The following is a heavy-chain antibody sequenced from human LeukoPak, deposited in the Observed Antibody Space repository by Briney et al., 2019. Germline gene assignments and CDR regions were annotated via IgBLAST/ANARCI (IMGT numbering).Heavy chain of an antibody. J-gene: IGHJ4*02. CDR1: GFTFSSYS. Sequence: GGSLRLSCVASGFTFSSYSMNWVRQAPGKGLEWVSYISSSSSTIYYADSVKGRFTISRDNAKNSLYLQMNSLRAEDTAVYYCARDDYVWGSYRSASYWGQGTLVTVSS. V-gene: IGHV3-48*04. D-gene: IGHD3-16*02. CDR2: ISSSSSTI. CDR3: ARDDYVWGSYRSASY.